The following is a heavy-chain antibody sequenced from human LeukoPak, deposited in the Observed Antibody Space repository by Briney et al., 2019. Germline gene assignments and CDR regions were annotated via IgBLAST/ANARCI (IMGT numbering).Heavy chain of an antibody. J-gene: IGHJ4*02. V-gene: IGHV1-2*02. CDR3: ARGRRGNSGSYGY. Sequence: ASVKDSCKASGYTFTGYYMHSVRQAPGQGVERMGWIKPNSGGTSYAQKFQGRVAMTRDTSISTAYMERSRPRSDDTAVYYCARGRRGNSGSYGYWGQGALVTVSS. CDR1: GYTFTGYY. CDR2: IKPNSGGT. D-gene: IGHD1-26*01.